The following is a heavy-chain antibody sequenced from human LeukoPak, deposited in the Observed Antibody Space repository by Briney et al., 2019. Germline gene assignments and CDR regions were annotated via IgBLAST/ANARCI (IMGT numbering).Heavy chain of an antibody. Sequence: SETLSLTCTVSGGSISSYYWSWIRQPPGKGLEWIGYIYYSGTTNYNPSLKSRVTISVDTSKKQFSLKLNSVTAADTAVYYCARDRGIAAAADAFDIWGQGTMVTVSS. V-gene: IGHV4-59*12. CDR1: GGSISSYY. CDR3: ARDRGIAAAADAFDI. D-gene: IGHD6-13*01. CDR2: IYYSGTT. J-gene: IGHJ3*02.